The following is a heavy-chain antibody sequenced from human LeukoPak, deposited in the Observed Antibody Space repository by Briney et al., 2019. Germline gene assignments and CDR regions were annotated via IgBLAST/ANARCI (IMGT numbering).Heavy chain of an antibody. CDR3: AKPRFSSSWYGMDV. Sequence: GGSLRLSCAASGFTFDDYAMHWVRQAPGKGLEWVSGISRNSGSIGYADSVRGRFTISRDNAKNSLYLQMNSLRAEDTALYYCAKPRFSSSWYGMDVWGQGTTVTVSS. V-gene: IGHV3-9*01. D-gene: IGHD2-15*01. CDR1: GFTFDDYA. J-gene: IGHJ6*02. CDR2: ISRNSGSI.